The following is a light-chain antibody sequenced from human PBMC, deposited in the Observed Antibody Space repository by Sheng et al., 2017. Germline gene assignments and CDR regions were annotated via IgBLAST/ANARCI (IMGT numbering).Light chain of an antibody. CDR1: TLTKQY. Sequence: SYELTQSPSVSVSPGQTARITCSGDTLTKQYVSWYQQRPGHAPVLVIYKDTDRASGIPERFSGSSSGTTLTLTISGVQAEDEADYYCLSTDSGGTYVAFGGGTRLTVL. CDR3: LSTDSGGTYVA. V-gene: IGLV3-25*03. J-gene: IGLJ2*01. CDR2: KDT.